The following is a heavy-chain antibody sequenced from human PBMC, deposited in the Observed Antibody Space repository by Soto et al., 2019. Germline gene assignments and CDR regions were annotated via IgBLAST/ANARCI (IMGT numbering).Heavy chain of an antibody. CDR2: ISGSGGST. CDR1: GFTFSSYS. Sequence: EVQLVESGGGLVKPGGSLRLSCAASGFTFSSYSMNWVRQAPGKGLEWVSAISGSGGSTYYADSVKGRFTISRDNSKNTLYLQMNNLRAEDTAVYYCAKEARILTGYCHFDYWGQGTLVTVSS. J-gene: IGHJ4*02. D-gene: IGHD3-9*01. CDR3: AKEARILTGYCHFDY. V-gene: IGHV3-23*04.